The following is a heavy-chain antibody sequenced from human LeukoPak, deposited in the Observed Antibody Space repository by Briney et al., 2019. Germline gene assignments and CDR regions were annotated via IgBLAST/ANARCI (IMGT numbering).Heavy chain of an antibody. D-gene: IGHD5-12*01. CDR2: INHSGST. V-gene: IGHV4-39*07. J-gene: IGHJ6*03. CDR3: ARIPVATTYYYYYYMDV. CDR1: GGSITSSSYY. Sequence: PSETLSLTCTVSGGSITSSSYYWSWIRQPPGKGLEWIGEINHSGSTNYNPSLKSRVTISVDTSKNQFSLKLSSVTAADAAVYYCARIPVATTYYYYYYMDVWGKGTTVTVSS.